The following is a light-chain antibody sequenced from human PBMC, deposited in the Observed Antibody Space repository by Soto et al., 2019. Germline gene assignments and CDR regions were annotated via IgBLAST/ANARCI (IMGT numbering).Light chain of an antibody. CDR1: SSNIGDNA. Sequence: QSVLTQPPSVSEAPRQRVTLSCSGSSSNIGDNAVNWYQQLPGKAPKVIIYYDDLRPSGVSDRFSGSKSGTSASLAISGLQSEDEADYYCAAWDDSLRAVVFGGGTKLTVL. J-gene: IGLJ2*01. CDR2: YDD. V-gene: IGLV1-36*01. CDR3: AAWDDSLRAVV.